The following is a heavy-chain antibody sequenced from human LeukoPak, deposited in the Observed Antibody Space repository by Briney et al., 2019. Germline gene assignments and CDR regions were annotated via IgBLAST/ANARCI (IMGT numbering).Heavy chain of an antibody. D-gene: IGHD3-3*01. Sequence: ASVKVSCKASGYTFTSYYMHWVRQAPGQGLEWMGIIDPSGGGTSYTQKFQGRVTMTRDTSTSTVYMELSSLRSEDTAVYYCARDSTIFGSLDVWGKGTTVTVSS. J-gene: IGHJ6*04. CDR2: IDPSGGGT. CDR3: ARDSTIFGSLDV. V-gene: IGHV1-46*01. CDR1: GYTFTSYY.